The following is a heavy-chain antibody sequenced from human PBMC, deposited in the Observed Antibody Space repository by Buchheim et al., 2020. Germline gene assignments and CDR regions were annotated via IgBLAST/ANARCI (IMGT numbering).Heavy chain of an antibody. CDR3: ARSTAGETYYDFWSGYYTGLMWGNWFDP. CDR2: IYTSGST. V-gene: IGHV4-4*07. Sequence: QVQLQESGPGLVKPSETLSLTCTVSGGSISSYYWSWIRQPAGKGLEWIGRIYTSGSTNYNPSLTSRVTMSVDTSKNQFYLKLSSVTAADTAVYYCARSTAGETYYDFWSGYYTGLMWGNWFDPWGQRTL. J-gene: IGHJ5*02. D-gene: IGHD3-3*01. CDR1: GGSISSYY.